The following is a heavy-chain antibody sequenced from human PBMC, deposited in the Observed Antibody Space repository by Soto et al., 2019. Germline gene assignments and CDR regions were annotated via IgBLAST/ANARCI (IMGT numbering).Heavy chain of an antibody. CDR3: ARDVGHDYGDNGGY. J-gene: IGHJ4*02. V-gene: IGHV4-34*01. D-gene: IGHD4-17*01. CDR2: INHSGRT. Sequence: QVQLQQWDAGLLKPSETLSLTCAVYGGPFRGYYWSWIRQPPGKGLEWIGEINHSGRTNYNPSLKSRATISVDTSKNQFSLKLSSVTAADTAVYYCARDVGHDYGDNGGYWGQGTLVTVSS. CDR1: GGPFRGYY.